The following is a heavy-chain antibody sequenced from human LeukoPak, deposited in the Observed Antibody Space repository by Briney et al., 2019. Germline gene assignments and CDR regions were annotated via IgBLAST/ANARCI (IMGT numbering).Heavy chain of an antibody. CDR2: ISYDGGDK. Sequence: PGGSLRLFCAASGFTFSSYGMHWVRQAPGKGLEWVAVISYDGGDKYYADSVKGRFTISRDDAKKSLYLQMNSLRVEDTAIYYCARQSSGIAATDKIDYWGQGTLVTVSS. J-gene: IGHJ4*02. CDR1: GFTFSSYG. D-gene: IGHD6-13*01. CDR3: ARQSSGIAATDKIDY. V-gene: IGHV3-30*03.